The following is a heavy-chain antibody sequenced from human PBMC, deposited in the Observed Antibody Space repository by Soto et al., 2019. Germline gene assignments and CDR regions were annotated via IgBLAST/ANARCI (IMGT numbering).Heavy chain of an antibody. CDR3: AHAVGLGGLVDY. J-gene: IGHJ4*02. CDR1: GFSLTTSGVG. CDR2: IYGDDDK. V-gene: IGHV2-5*02. Sequence: QITLKESGPALVKPTQTLTLTCSFSGFSLTTSGVGVGWIRQPPGKALEWLALIYGDDDKRYNSSLKSRLTIPKDTSKNQVVLTMSNMDPVDTGTYYYAHAVGLGGLVDYWGQGTLVTVSS. D-gene: IGHD3-16*01.